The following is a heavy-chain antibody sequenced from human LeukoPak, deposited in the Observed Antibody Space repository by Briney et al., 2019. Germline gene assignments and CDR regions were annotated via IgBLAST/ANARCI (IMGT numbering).Heavy chain of an antibody. CDR2: INPNMGGP. J-gene: IGHJ4*02. V-gene: IGHV1-2*06. CDR3: ARDIEYSSSFDY. CDR1: GYTFTAYY. Sequence: GASVKVSCKASGYTFTAYYMHWVRQAPGQGLEWMGRINPNMGGPNYAQKFQGRVTMTRDTAISTAYMELSRLRSGDTAVYYCARDIEYSSSFDYWGQGTLVSVSS. D-gene: IGHD6-6*01.